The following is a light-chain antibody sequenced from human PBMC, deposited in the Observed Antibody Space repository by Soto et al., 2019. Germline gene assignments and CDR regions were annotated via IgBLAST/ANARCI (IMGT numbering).Light chain of an antibody. CDR3: QQRHMWPIT. V-gene: IGKV3-11*01. Sequence: EVVLTQSPVTLSSSPGERANLSCRASQSFRGLLAWYQQKHAQAPSXXIYDAYNRATGIPPRFSGSGSGTDLTIITSSLEPEDAEVDYCQQRHMWPITFGQGTRLEIK. CDR1: QSFRGL. CDR2: DAY. J-gene: IGKJ5*01.